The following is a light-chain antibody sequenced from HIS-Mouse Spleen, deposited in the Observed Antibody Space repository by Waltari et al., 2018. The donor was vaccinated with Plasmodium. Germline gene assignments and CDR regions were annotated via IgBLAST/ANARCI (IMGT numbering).Light chain of an antibody. V-gene: IGKV3-15*01. CDR2: GAS. CDR1: QSVSSN. J-gene: IGKJ2*01. Sequence: EIVMTQSPATLSVSPGERATLPCRASQSVSSNLACYQQKPGQAPRLLIYGASTRPTGSPARFSGSGSATEVTIIISSLQSEDVAVYYCQQYNNWPMYTFGEGTKLEIK. CDR3: QQYNNWPMYT.